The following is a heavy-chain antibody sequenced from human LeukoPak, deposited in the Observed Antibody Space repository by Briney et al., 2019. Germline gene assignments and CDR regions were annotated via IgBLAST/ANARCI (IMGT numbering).Heavy chain of an antibody. CDR1: GYTFTGYY. V-gene: IGHV1-2*02. D-gene: IGHD5-12*01. CDR3: ARSLYSGCDLGY. J-gene: IGHJ4*02. CDR2: INPNSGGT. Sequence: GASVKVSCKASGYTFTGYYMHWVRQAPGQGLEWMGWINPNSGGTNYAQKVQGRVTMTRDTSISTAYMELSRLRSDDTAVYYCARSLYSGCDLGYWGQGTLVTVSS.